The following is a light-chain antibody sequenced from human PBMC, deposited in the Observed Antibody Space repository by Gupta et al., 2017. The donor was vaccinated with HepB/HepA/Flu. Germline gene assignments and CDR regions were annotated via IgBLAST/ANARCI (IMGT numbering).Light chain of an antibody. CDR1: QTVLYSSNNRNY. Sequence: DIVMTQSPDSLAVSLGERATINCKSSQTVLYSSNNRNYLAWYQQKPGQPPKLLIYWASTRESGVPDRFSGSGSGTDFTLTITSLQAEDVAVYYCQQQFDTPLTFGGGTKVEIK. CDR2: WAS. V-gene: IGKV4-1*01. CDR3: QQQFDTPLT. J-gene: IGKJ4*01.